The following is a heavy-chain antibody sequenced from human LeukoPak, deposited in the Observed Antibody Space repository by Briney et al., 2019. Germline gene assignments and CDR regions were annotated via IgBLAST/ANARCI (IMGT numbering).Heavy chain of an antibody. V-gene: IGHV1-69*13. CDR2: IIPIFGTA. CDR3: ARDQYGPYGGGFDY. J-gene: IGHJ4*02. CDR1: GGTFSSYA. D-gene: IGHD4-17*01. Sequence: ASVKASCKASGGTFSSYAISWVRQAPGQGLEWMGGIIPIFGTANYAQKFQGRVTITADESTSTAYMELSSLRSEDTAVYYCARDQYGPYGGGFDYWGQGTLVTVSS.